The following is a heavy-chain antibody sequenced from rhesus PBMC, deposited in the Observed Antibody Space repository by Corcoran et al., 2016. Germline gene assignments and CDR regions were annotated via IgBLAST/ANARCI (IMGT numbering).Heavy chain of an antibody. Sequence: QVQLQESGPGLVTPSETLSLTCAVSGGSIRSSNWWSWIRLPPGQGLEWIGYISGSSGSTYYKPSLKSRVTISTDTSKNQFSLKLSSVTAADTAVYYCARDGVGIAASYFDYWGQGVLVTVSS. CDR2: ISGSSGST. CDR3: ARDGVGIAASYFDY. J-gene: IGHJ4*01. D-gene: IGHD6-13*01. V-gene: IGHV4-65*01. CDR1: GGSIRSSNW.